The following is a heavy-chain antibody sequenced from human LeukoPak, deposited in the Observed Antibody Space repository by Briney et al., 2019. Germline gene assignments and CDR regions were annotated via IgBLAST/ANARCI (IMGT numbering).Heavy chain of an antibody. CDR3: ATGYNWNDVAVDAFDI. CDR2: ISSSGSTI. Sequence: PGGSLRLSCAAFGFTFSSYEMNWVRQAPGKGLEWVSYISSSGSTIYYADSVKGRFTISRDNAKNSLYLQMNSLRAEDTAVYYCATGYNWNDVAVDAFDIWGQGTMVTVSS. D-gene: IGHD1-1*01. V-gene: IGHV3-48*03. J-gene: IGHJ3*02. CDR1: GFTFSSYE.